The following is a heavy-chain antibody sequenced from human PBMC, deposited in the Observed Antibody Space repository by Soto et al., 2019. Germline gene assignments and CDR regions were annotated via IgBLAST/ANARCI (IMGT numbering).Heavy chain of an antibody. Sequence: HLGGPLRPSCAAPVLTFSSYAMSWVRHAPGKGQEWVSAFSGSGGSTYYADSVNGRFTISRDNSKNSLYLPMNSLRAATTAVYYCADDRLYRHGVLHYRYKRWGRGTLVIDSS. J-gene: IGHJ4*02. V-gene: IGHV3-23*01. D-gene: IGHD1-1*01. CDR3: ADDRLYRHGVLHYRYKR. CDR1: VLTFSSYA. CDR2: FSGSGGST.